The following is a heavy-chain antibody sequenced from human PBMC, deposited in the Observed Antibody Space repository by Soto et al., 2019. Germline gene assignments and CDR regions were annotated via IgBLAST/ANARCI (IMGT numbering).Heavy chain of an antibody. J-gene: IGHJ4*02. CDR3: AKRRGEGFFDG. V-gene: IGHV3-23*01. CDR1: GFTFSTYV. CDR2: IGGTGST. Sequence: EVRLLESGGGLVQPGGSLRLSCAASGFTFSTYVISWVRQAPGKGLEWVSAIGGTGSTYYTDSVKGGFTISRDNSRSTVHLQLNSLRAEDTAVYYCAKRRGEGFFDGWGQGTLVTVSS. D-gene: IGHD3-16*01.